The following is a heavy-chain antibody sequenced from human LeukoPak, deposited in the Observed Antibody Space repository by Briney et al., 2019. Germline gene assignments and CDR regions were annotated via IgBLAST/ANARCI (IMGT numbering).Heavy chain of an antibody. Sequence: SETLSLTCAVYGGSFSGYYWSWIRQPAGKRLEWIGRIYSSGSTNYNPSLKSRVTMSVDTSKSQFSLKLSSVTAADTAVYYCAGYSSGYLLFWGQGTLVTVSS. D-gene: IGHD3-22*01. J-gene: IGHJ4*02. CDR3: AGYSSGYLLF. CDR2: IYSSGST. V-gene: IGHV4-59*10. CDR1: GGSFSGYY.